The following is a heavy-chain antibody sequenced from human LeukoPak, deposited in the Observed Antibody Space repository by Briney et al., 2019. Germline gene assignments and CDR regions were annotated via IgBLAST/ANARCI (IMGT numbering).Heavy chain of an antibody. D-gene: IGHD2-2*01. J-gene: IGHJ5*02. V-gene: IGHV1-46*01. Sequence: GASVKVSCKASGYTFTSYYMHWVRQVPGQGLEWMGIINPSGGSTSYAQKFQGRVTMTRDTSTSTVYMELSSLRSEDTAVYYCARDSWIDVYCSSTSCYFNWFDPWGQGTLVTVSS. CDR3: ARDSWIDVYCSSTSCYFNWFDP. CDR2: INPSGGST. CDR1: GYTFTSYY.